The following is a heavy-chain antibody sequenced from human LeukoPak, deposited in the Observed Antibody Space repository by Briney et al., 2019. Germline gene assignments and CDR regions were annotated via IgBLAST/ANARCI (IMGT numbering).Heavy chain of an antibody. CDR3: ARGSGDFWSTPTFYYYMEV. V-gene: IGHV4-59*01. CDR1: GRSNSSYN. J-gene: IGHJ6*03. Sequence: SETLSLTCTVAGRSNSSYNWSWIRQPPGKGLEWIGYIYYSGSTNYNPSLKSRITISVDTSKNQFSLKLSSVNAADTAVYYCARGSGDFWSTPTFYYYMEVWGKGNTVTVSS. CDR2: IYYSGST. D-gene: IGHD3-3*01.